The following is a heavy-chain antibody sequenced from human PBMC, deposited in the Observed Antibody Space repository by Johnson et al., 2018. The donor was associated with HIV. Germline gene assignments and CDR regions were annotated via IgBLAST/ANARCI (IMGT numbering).Heavy chain of an antibody. CDR2: ILYRGSNK. CDR1: GFTFSNYG. J-gene: IGHJ3*02. CDR3: ARATTSKDHAFDI. V-gene: IGHV3-30*03. Sequence: QVQLVESGGGVVQPGRSLRLSCAASGFTFSNYGMHWVRQAPGKGLEWVAVILYRGSNKYYADSVKGRFTISRDNAKNSLYLQMNSLRAEDTAGFYCARATTSKDHAFDIWGQGTMVTVSS. D-gene: IGHD1-14*01.